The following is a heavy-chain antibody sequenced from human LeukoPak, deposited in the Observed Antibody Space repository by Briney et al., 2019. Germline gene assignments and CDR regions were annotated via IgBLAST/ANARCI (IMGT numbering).Heavy chain of an antibody. V-gene: IGHV4-61*02. Sequence: PSETLSLTCTVSGGSISRGSYYWSWIRQPAGKGLEWIGRIYNSGSTNYNPSLKSRVTISVDTSKNQFSLKLSSVTAADTAVYYCARPPYGSGSPIDYWGQGTLVTVSS. CDR3: ARPPYGSGSPIDY. CDR1: GGSISRGSYY. J-gene: IGHJ4*02. D-gene: IGHD3-10*01. CDR2: IYNSGST.